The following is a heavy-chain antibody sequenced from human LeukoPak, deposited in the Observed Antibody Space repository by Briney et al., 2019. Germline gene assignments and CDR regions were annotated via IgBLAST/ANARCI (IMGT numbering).Heavy chain of an antibody. CDR3: ARDLVGSAEIYRFFGP. Sequence: SETLSLTCSVSGGSISGYYWSWIRQPPGKGLEWIGYIYYSGSTNYNPSLKSRVTISVDTSKNQFSLNLNSVTAADTAVYFCARDLVGSAEIYRFFGPWGRGTLVTVSS. J-gene: IGHJ5*02. V-gene: IGHV4-59*01. CDR2: IYYSGST. CDR1: GGSISGYY. D-gene: IGHD2-8*02.